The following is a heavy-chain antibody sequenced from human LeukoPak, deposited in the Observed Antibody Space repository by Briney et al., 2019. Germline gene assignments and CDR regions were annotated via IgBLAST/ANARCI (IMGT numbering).Heavy chain of an antibody. V-gene: IGHV4-34*01. J-gene: IGHJ5*02. Sequence: SETLSLTCAVYGGSFSGYYWSWLRQPPGRGLEWIGEINHSGSTNYNPSLKSRVTISVDTSKNQFSLKLSSVTAADTAVYYCAREGKDIVVVVAATRSGRFDPWGQGTLVTVSS. CDR3: AREGKDIVVVVAATRSGRFDP. D-gene: IGHD2-15*01. CDR1: GGSFSGYY. CDR2: INHSGST.